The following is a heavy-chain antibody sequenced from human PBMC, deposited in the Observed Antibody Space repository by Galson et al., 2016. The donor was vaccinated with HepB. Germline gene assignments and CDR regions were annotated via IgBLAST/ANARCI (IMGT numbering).Heavy chain of an antibody. CDR2: ILYDRSKR. J-gene: IGHJ6*02. CDR1: GFTLPSYA. D-gene: IGHD5-24*01. CDR3: ARDLRPRWELDYYNYGMDV. V-gene: IGHV3-30*04. Sequence: SLRLSCAASGFTLPSYAVHWVRQAPGKGLEWVAVILYDRSKRYYADSVKDRFTISRDNSRNTLYLQMNSLRAEDTAVYYCARDLRPRWELDYYNYGMDVWGQGTTVTVSS.